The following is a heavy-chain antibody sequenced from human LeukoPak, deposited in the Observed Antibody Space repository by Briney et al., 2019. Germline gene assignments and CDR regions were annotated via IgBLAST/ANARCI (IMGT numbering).Heavy chain of an antibody. CDR3: ASRGTMGDISIY. V-gene: IGHV3-7*03. CDR1: GFTCSSYW. Sequence: GGSLRLSCAASGFTCSSYWMSWVRQAPGKGLEWVANIKQDGSEKYYVDSVKGRFTISRDNAKNSLYLQMNSLKIEDTALYYCASRGTMGDISIYWGQGTLVTVSS. D-gene: IGHD1-1*01. J-gene: IGHJ4*02. CDR2: IKQDGSEK.